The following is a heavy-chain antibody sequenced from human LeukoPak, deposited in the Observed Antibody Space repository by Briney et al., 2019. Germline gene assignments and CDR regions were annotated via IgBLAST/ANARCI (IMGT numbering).Heavy chain of an antibody. V-gene: IGHV1-69*05. CDR3: ASAIVVVVAATPTGYYMDV. D-gene: IGHD2-15*01. CDR1: GGTFSSYA. J-gene: IGHJ6*03. CDR2: IIPIFGTA. Sequence: GASVKVFCKASGGTFSSYAISWVRQAPGQGLEWMGGIIPIFGTANYAQKFQGRVTITTDESTSTAYMELSSLRSEDTAVYYCASAIVVVVAATPTGYYMDVWGKGTTVTVSS.